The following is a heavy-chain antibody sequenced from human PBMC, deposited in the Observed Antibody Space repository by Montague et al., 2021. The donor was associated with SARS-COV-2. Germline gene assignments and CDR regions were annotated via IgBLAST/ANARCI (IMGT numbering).Heavy chain of an antibody. J-gene: IGHJ4*02. CDR3: ARVFRGQRLAFDF. CDR2: IYSSGSA. CDR1: GSSIFCYY. Sequence: SETLSLTCTVSGSSIFCYYWSWIRQAPGKGLEWIAYIYSSGSASYNPSCRSRVTMSVDKSTNQFCLRLNSVTAADTAVYYCARVFRGQRLAFDFWGQGALVIVSS. D-gene: IGHD6-25*01. V-gene: IGHV4-59*12.